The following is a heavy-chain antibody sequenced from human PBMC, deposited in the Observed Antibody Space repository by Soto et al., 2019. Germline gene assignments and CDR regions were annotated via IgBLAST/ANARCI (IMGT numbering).Heavy chain of an antibody. V-gene: IGHV3-7*01. CDR3: ARSGSEVDV. Sequence: EVQLVESGGGLVQPGGSLRLSCAVSGFTFSNYWMTWVRQAPGKGLEWVANIKEDGSEKHYVDSVKGRFTISRDNAENSLYLQMNSLRAEDTAVYYCARSGSEVDVWGLGTTVTVSS. CDR2: IKEDGSEK. D-gene: IGHD5-12*01. CDR1: GFTFSNYW. J-gene: IGHJ6*02.